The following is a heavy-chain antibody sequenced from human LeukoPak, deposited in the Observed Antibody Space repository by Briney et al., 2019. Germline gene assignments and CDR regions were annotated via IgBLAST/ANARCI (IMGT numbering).Heavy chain of an antibody. J-gene: IGHJ4*02. CDR3: ARDQGGYSYGTIDY. Sequence: GESLRLSCAASRFTFSSYSLNWVRQAPGKGLEWVSYISSGGSTIYYADSVKGRFTISRDNAKNSLYLQMNSLRAEDTAVYYCARDQGGYSYGTIDYWGQGTLVTVSS. V-gene: IGHV3-48*04. CDR1: RFTFSSYS. D-gene: IGHD5-18*01. CDR2: ISSGGSTI.